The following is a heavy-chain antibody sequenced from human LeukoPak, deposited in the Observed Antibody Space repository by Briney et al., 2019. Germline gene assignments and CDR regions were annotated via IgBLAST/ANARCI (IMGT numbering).Heavy chain of an antibody. CDR2: LTGSGGGT. J-gene: IGHJ4*02. V-gene: IGHV3-23*01. CDR3: AKEAVEYFDY. CDR1: GFTFSNSA. Sequence: SGGSLRLSCAASGFTFSNSAMSWVRQAPGKGLEWVSALTGSGGGTYYADSVKGRFTISRDNSKNTMYLRMNSLRAEDTAVYYCAKEAVEYFDYWGQGNLVTVSS.